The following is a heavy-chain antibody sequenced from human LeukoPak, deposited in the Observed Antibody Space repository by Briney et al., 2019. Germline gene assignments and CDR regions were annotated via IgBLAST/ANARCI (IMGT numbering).Heavy chain of an antibody. CDR2: IYVSGST. V-gene: IGHV4-4*07. Sequence: SETLSLTCTVSGASINTHYWSWIRQPAGQGLEWMGRIYVSGSTNYNSSLQSRVTMSVDTSKNQFSLKLTSVTAADTAVYYCARALNPLPGTYSFDYWGQGTLVTVSS. D-gene: IGHD2-15*01. CDR1: GASINTHY. J-gene: IGHJ4*02. CDR3: ARALNPLPGTYSFDY.